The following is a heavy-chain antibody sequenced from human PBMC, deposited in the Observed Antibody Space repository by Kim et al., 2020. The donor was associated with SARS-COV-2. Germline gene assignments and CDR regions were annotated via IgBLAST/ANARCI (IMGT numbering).Heavy chain of an antibody. CDR2: INTNTGNP. Sequence: ASVKVSCKASGYTFTSYAMNWVRQAPGQGLEWMGWINTNTGNPTYAQGFTGRFVFSLDTSVSTAYLQISSLKAEDTAVYYCARDPTPEYSSSSWERDYGMDVWGQRTTVTVSS. CDR1: GYTFTSYA. D-gene: IGHD6-6*01. V-gene: IGHV7-4-1*02. CDR3: ARDPTPEYSSSSWERDYGMDV. J-gene: IGHJ6*02.